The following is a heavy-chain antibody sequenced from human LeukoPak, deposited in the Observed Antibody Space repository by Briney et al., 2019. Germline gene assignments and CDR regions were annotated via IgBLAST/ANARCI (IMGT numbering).Heavy chain of an antibody. J-gene: IGHJ4*02. V-gene: IGHV1-69*01. D-gene: IGHD2-2*01. CDR3: AANVVVPAAMFH. Sequence: SVKVSCKASGGTFSSYAISWVRQAPGQGLEWMGGIIPIFGTANYAQKFQGRVTITADESTSTAYMELSSLRPEDTAVYYCAANVVVPAAMFHWGQGTLVTVSS. CDR2: IIPIFGTA. CDR1: GGTFSSYA.